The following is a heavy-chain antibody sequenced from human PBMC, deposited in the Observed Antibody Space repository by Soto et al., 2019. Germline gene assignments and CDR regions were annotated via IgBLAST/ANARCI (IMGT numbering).Heavy chain of an antibody. CDR2: IYYSGST. D-gene: IGHD3-22*01. CDR1: GGSISSGGYY. CDR3: ARAGRSSGYYYVPFDY. Sequence: QVQLQESGPGLVKPSQTLSLTCTVSGGSISSGGYYWSWIRQHPGKGLEWIGYIYYSGSTYYNPSLKSRVTISVDTSKNQFSLKLSSVTAADTAVYYCARAGRSSGYYYVPFDYWGQGTLVTVSS. V-gene: IGHV4-31*03. J-gene: IGHJ4*02.